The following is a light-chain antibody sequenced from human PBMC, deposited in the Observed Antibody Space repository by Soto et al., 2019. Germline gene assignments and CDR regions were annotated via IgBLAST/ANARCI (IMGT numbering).Light chain of an antibody. J-gene: IGLJ2*01. Sequence: QSALTQAASVSGSPGQSITISCTATSSDVGGSNYVSWYQQHPGKAPKLVIYDVSNRPSGVSNRFSGSKSGNTASLTISGLQAEDEADYYCSSYATSTVVFGGGTKLTVL. V-gene: IGLV2-14*03. CDR2: DVS. CDR3: SSYATSTVV. CDR1: SSDVGGSNY.